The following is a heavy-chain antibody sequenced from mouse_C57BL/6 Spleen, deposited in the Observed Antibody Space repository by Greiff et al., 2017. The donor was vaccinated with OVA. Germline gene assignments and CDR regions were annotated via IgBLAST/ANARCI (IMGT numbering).Heavy chain of an antibody. Sequence: QVQLQQPGAELVRPGTSVKLSCKASGYTFTSYWMHWVKQRPGQGLEWIGVIDPSDSYTNYNQKFKGKATLTVDTSSSTAYMQLSSLTSEDSAVYYCARGLLRPASMDYWGQGTSVTVSS. CDR1: GYTFTSYW. CDR3: ARGLLRPASMDY. CDR2: IDPSDSYT. D-gene: IGHD1-1*01. V-gene: IGHV1-59*01. J-gene: IGHJ4*01.